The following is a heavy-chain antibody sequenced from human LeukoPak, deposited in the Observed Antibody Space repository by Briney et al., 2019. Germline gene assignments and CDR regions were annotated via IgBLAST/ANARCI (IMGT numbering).Heavy chain of an antibody. CDR1: GFTFSSYA. V-gene: IGHV3-30-3*01. CDR2: ISYDGSNK. J-gene: IGHJ3*02. D-gene: IGHD4-17*01. Sequence: GGSLRLSCAASGFTFSSYAMHWVRQAPGKGLEWVAVISYDGSNKYYADSVKGRFTISRDNSKNTLYLQMNSLRAEDTAVYYCASETTADAFDIWGQGTMVTVSS. CDR3: ASETTADAFDI.